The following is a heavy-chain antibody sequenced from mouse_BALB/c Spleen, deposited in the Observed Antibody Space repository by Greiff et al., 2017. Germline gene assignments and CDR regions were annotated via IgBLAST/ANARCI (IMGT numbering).Heavy chain of an antibody. J-gene: IGHJ4*01. CDR1: GFTFSNYW. D-gene: IGHD1-1*01. CDR3: TRIYYYGSSSYYYAMDY. Sequence: EVKLMESGGGLVQPGGSMKLSCVASGFTFSNYWMNWVRQSPEKGLEWVAEIRLKSNNYATHYAESVKGRFTISRDDSKSSVYLQMNNLRAEDTGIYYCTRIYYYGSSSYYYAMDYWGQGTSVTVSS. CDR2: IRLKSNNYAT. V-gene: IGHV6-6*02.